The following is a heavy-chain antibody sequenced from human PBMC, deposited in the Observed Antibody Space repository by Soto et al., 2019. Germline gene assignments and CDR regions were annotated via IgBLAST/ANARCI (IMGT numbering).Heavy chain of an antibody. J-gene: IGHJ3*01. CDR3: ARDRMAADATEVAFDF. CDR1: GGSITTYF. Sequence: SETLSLTCTVSGGSITTYFWNWLRQPPGKGLEWIAYISDSGRILYNPSLKSRVTLSLDASKNQFSLRLSSVTAADTAVYYCARDRMAADATEVAFDFWGQGTMVTVSS. CDR2: ISDSGRI. V-gene: IGHV4-59*01. D-gene: IGHD6-13*01.